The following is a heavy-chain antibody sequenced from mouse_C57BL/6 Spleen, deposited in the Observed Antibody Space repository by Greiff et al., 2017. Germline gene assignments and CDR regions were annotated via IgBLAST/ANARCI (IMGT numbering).Heavy chain of an antibody. D-gene: IGHD2-4*01. CDR3: AYDYDLYYFDY. J-gene: IGHJ2*01. CDR2: IYPGNSDT. CDR1: GYTFTSYW. Sequence: EVQLQQSGTVLARPGASVKMSCKTSGYTFTSYWMHWVKQRPGQGLEWIGAIYPGNSDTSYNQKFKGKAKLTAVTSASTAYMELCRLTNEDSAVYYCAYDYDLYYFDYWGQGTTLTVSS. V-gene: IGHV1-5*01.